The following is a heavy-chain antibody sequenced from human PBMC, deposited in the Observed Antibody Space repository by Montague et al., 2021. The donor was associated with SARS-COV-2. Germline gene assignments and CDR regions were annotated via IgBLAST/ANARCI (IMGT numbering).Heavy chain of an antibody. V-gene: IGHV6-1*01. D-gene: IGHD1-26*01. CDR2: KKYF. Sequence: KKYFDYAISLRGRITINPDTSKNQFSLQLDSVTLDDTAVYYCARYSYSGTYFGLNDAFDIWGQGTLVTVSS. CDR3: ARYSYSGTYFGLNDAFDI. J-gene: IGHJ3*02.